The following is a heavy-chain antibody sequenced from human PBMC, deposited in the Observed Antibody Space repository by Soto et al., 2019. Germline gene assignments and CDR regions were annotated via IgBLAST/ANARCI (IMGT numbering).Heavy chain of an antibody. J-gene: IGHJ4*02. CDR1: WFSLRNSGVG. Sequence: QITLKESGPTLVKPTQTLTLTCTFSWFSLRNSGVGVGWIRQPPGKALEWLALIYWDDDKRYSPSLKSRLTITKAPSKNPVVLTMTNMDPVDTATYYCAHLTTGGFYFDYWGQGTLVTVSS. D-gene: IGHD4-17*01. V-gene: IGHV2-5*02. CDR3: AHLTTGGFYFDY. CDR2: IYWDDDK.